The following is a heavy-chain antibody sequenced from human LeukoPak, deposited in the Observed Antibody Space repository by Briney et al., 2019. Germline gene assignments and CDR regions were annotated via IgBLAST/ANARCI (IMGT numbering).Heavy chain of an antibody. V-gene: IGHV1-8*03. CDR3: ARNYYDSSGYYYIGY. CDR2: MNPNSGNT. D-gene: IGHD3-22*01. J-gene: IGHJ4*02. Sequence: ASVKVSCKASGYTFTGYYMHWVRQAPGQGLEWMGWMNPNSGNTGYAQKFQGRVSITRNTSISTAYMELSSLRSEDTAVYYCARNYYDSSGYYYIGYWGQGTLVTVSS. CDR1: GYTFTGYY.